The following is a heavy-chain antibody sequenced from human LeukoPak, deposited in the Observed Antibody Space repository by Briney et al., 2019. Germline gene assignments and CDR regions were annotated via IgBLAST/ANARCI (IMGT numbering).Heavy chain of an antibody. CDR3: AKDEGTSVDGDYFDY. Sequence: PGGSLRLSCVASGFTFSSYWMTWVRQAPGKGLEGVANIKTDGSQIYYVDSVKGRFTISRDNAKNSLYLQMNSLRAEDTAIYYCAKDEGTSVDGDYFDYWGQGTLVTGSS. CDR1: GFTFSSYW. CDR2: IKTDGSQI. J-gene: IGHJ4*02. D-gene: IGHD3-10*01. V-gene: IGHV3-7*03.